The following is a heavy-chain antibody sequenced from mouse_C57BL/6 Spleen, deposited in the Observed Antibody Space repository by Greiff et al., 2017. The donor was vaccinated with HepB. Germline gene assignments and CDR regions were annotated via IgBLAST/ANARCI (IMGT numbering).Heavy chain of an antibody. J-gene: IGHJ2*01. CDR1: GYAFSSSW. CDR3: AGYYGSSLYYFDY. Sequence: VQLQQSGPELVKPGASVKISCKASGYAFSSSWMNWVKQRPGKGLEWIGRIYPGDGDTNYNGKFKGKATLTADKSSSTAYMQLSSLTSEDSAVYCCAGYYGSSLYYFDYWGQGTTLTVSS. CDR2: IYPGDGDT. V-gene: IGHV1-82*01. D-gene: IGHD1-1*01.